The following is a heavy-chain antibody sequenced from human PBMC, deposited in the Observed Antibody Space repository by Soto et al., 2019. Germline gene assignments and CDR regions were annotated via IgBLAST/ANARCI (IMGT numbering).Heavy chain of an antibody. J-gene: IGHJ3*02. V-gene: IGHV1-18*01. CDR3: ARVGYGITIFGDGAFDI. D-gene: IGHD3-3*01. CDR1: GYTFTSYG. CDR2: ISAYNGNT. Sequence: ASVKVSCKASGYTFTSYGISWVRQAPGQGLEWMGWISAYNGNTNYAQKLQGRVTMTTDTSTSTAYMELRSLRSDDTAVYYCARVGYGITIFGDGAFDIWGQGTMVTVSS.